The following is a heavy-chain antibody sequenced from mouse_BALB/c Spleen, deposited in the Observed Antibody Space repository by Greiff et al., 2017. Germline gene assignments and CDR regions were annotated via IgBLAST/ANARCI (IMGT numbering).Heavy chain of an antibody. CDR1: GYTFTSYN. J-gene: IGHJ1*01. Sequence: QVQLQQPGAELVKPGASVKMSCKASGYTFTSYNMHWVKQTPGQGLEWIGAIYPGNGDTSYNQKFKGKATLTADKSSSTAYMQLSSLTSEDSAVYYCARSYGYKYFDVWGAGTTVTVSS. CDR2: IYPGNGDT. V-gene: IGHV1-12*01. D-gene: IGHD2-2*01. CDR3: ARSYGYKYFDV.